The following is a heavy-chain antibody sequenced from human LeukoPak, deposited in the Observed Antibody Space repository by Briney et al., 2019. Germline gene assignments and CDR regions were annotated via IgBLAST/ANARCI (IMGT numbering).Heavy chain of an antibody. Sequence: SETLSLTCTVSGGSISSYYWSWIRQPPGKGLEWIGYIYYSGSTYYNPSLKSRVTISVDTSKNQFSLKLSSVIAADTAVYYCARGDYYDSSRNLYFDYWGQGTLVTVSS. J-gene: IGHJ4*02. CDR2: IYYSGST. CDR1: GGSISSYY. CDR3: ARGDYYDSSRNLYFDY. D-gene: IGHD3-22*01. V-gene: IGHV4-59*12.